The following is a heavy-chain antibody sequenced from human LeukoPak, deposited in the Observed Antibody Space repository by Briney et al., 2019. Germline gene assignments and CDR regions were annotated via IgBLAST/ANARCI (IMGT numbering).Heavy chain of an antibody. CDR2: LHYSGST. D-gene: IGHD3-10*01. J-gene: IGHJ4*02. CDR3: ARRVGKRITMVRGVISHFDY. CDR1: GGSISSRGFY. Sequence: PSETLSLTCTISGGSISSRGFYWGWIRQSPGNGLEWIASLHYSGSTYYNPSLKSRVIVSIDTSKNQFSLKLSSVTAADTAVYYCARRVGKRITMVRGVISHFDYWGQGTLVTVSS. V-gene: IGHV4-39*01.